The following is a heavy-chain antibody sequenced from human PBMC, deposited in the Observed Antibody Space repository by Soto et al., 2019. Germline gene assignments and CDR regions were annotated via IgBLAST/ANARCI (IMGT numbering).Heavy chain of an antibody. J-gene: IGHJ4*02. CDR1: GVSISSHDW. V-gene: IGHV4-4*02. CDR2: SHQSGNT. Sequence: SSETLSLTCAVSGVSISSHDWWTWVRQPPGKGLEWIGESHQSGNTNYNSSLESRVTISVDKSKNQFSLKLTSVTVADTAVYYCATRDSSRFYWAQGTLVTDSS. D-gene: IGHD6-13*01. CDR3: ATRDSSRFY.